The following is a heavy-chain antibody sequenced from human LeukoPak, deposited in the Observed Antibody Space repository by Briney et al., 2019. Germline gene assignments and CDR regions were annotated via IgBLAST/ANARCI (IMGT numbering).Heavy chain of an antibody. CDR3: ARQARSGYYSDAFDI. J-gene: IGHJ3*02. D-gene: IGHD3-22*01. CDR2: IYPGDSDT. Sequence: RGESLKISCKGSGYSFTSYWIGWVRQMPGKGLEWMGIIYPGDSDTRCSPSFQGQVTISADKSISTAYLQWSSLKASDTAMYYCARQARSGYYSDAFDIWGQGTMVTVSS. CDR1: GYSFTSYW. V-gene: IGHV5-51*01.